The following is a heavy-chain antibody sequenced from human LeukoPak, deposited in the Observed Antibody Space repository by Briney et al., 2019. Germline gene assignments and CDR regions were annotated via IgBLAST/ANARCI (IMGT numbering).Heavy chain of an antibody. CDR2: VHLDGRT. D-gene: IGHD3-3*01. CDR3: AREGGFFRPLDY. V-gene: IGHV4-4*02. Sequence: SGTLSLTCGVSGGSVTSTNWWTWVRPPPGKGLEWIGEVHLDGRTNYNPSLKSRLTISVDLSENHISLKLTSVTAADTAVYYCAREGGFFRPLDYSGQGTLVTVS. CDR1: GGSVTSTNW. J-gene: IGHJ4*02.